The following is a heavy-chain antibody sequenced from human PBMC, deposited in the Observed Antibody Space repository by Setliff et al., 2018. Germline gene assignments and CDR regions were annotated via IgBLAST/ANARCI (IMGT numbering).Heavy chain of an antibody. CDR2: IWSDGSKE. Sequence: GGSLRLSCAASGFTFNTFAMHWVRQAPGTGLEWLALIWSDGSKEYYADSVKGRFSISRDNSKNTAYLEMNSLRVEDTAVYYFAKVGPRGGYYESRGQLGLDAFDVWGQGTMVTVSS. J-gene: IGHJ3*01. D-gene: IGHD3-22*01. CDR1: GFTFNTFA. CDR3: AKVGPRGGYYESRGQLGLDAFDV. V-gene: IGHV3-33*06.